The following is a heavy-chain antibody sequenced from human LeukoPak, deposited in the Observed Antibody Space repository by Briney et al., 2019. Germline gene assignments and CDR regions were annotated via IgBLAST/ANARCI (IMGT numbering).Heavy chain of an antibody. CDR1: GGTLSSYA. V-gene: IGHV1-69*01. D-gene: IGHD3-3*01. J-gene: IGHJ4*02. Sequence: SVKVSXKASGGTLSSYAISWVRQAPGQGLEWMGGIIPIFGTANYAQKFQGRVTITADESTSTAYMELSSLRSEDTAVYYCARDTESPPYYDFWSGYYDWGQGTLVTVSS. CDR2: IIPIFGTA. CDR3: ARDTESPPYYDFWSGYYD.